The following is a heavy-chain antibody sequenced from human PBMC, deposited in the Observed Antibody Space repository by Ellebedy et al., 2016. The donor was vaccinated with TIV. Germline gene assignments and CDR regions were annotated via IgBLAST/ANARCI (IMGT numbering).Heavy chain of an antibody. CDR1: GGSISAYY. CDR2: IFYTGST. V-gene: IGHV4-59*01. D-gene: IGHD2-21*01. CDR3: ARVVRGWFDP. J-gene: IGHJ5*02. Sequence: MPSETLSLTCSVSGGSISAYYWTWIRQPPGKGLEWIGYIFYTGSTDYNPSLKIRVTISVDTSKNEFSLKLRSVTAADTAMYYCARVVRGWFDPWGQGTLVTVSS.